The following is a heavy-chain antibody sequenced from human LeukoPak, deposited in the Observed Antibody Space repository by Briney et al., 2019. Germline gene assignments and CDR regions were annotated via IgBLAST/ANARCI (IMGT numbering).Heavy chain of an antibody. Sequence: SETLSLTCAVYGGSFSGYYWSWIRQPPGKGLEWIGEINHSGSTNYNPSLKSRVTISVDTSKNQFSLKLRSVTAADTAVYYCARESRIAARNFDYWGQGTLVTVSS. CDR2: INHSGST. V-gene: IGHV4-34*01. CDR3: ARESRIAARNFDY. D-gene: IGHD6-25*01. J-gene: IGHJ4*02. CDR1: GGSFSGYY.